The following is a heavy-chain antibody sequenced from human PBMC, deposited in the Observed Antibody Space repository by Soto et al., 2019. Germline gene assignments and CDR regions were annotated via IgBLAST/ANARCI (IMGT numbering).Heavy chain of an antibody. D-gene: IGHD2-15*01. CDR3: ARDLGYCRSGTCSREWFDP. Sequence: QVQLVQSGAEVKKPGASVKVSCKASGYTFTTHGISWVRQVPGQGLEWMGWVRGDNGHTNYVQSLQGRVTMTTDTSTNTAYMELRSLRSDDTALYYCARDLGYCRSGTCSREWFDPWGQGTLVTVSS. J-gene: IGHJ5*02. V-gene: IGHV1-18*01. CDR1: GYTFTTHG. CDR2: VRGDNGHT.